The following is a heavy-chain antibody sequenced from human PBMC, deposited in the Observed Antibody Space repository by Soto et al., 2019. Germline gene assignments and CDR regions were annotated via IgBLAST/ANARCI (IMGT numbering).Heavy chain of an antibody. D-gene: IGHD5-12*01. CDR2: ISASGSSP. CDR1: GFTFSSYA. Sequence: DVQLLGSGGDLAQPGGSLRLSCAASGFTFSSYAMTWVRQTPGKGLEWVSGISASGSSPYYADSVKGRFTISRDNSRSTLYLQMNSLRVEDTAVYYCAKPIMRGSRYWYFDLWGRGTLVTVSS. V-gene: IGHV3-23*01. CDR3: AKPIMRGSRYWYFDL. J-gene: IGHJ2*01.